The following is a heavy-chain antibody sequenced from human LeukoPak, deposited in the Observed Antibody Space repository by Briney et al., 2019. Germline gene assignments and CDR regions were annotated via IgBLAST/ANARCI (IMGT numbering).Heavy chain of an antibody. J-gene: IGHJ4*02. Sequence: PGGSLRLSCAASRFTFSNYWMHWVRHAPGKGLVWVSRINSDGSHTDYEDYVKGRFTISRDNAKNTLYLQMNSLRAEDTAVYYCARHPYDILAGPSFDYWGQGTLVTVSS. D-gene: IGHD3-9*01. CDR1: RFTFSNYW. CDR2: INSDGSHT. CDR3: ARHPYDILAGPSFDY. V-gene: IGHV3-74*01.